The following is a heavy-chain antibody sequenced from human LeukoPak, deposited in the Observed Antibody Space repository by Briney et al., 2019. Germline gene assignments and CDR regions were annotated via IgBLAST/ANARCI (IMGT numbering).Heavy chain of an antibody. Sequence: SVMVSCKASGGTFSSYAISWVRQAPGQGLEWMGGIIPIFGTANYAQKFQGRVTITADESTSTAYMELSSLRSEDTAVYYCASDSGYDPLFYYYYGMDVWGKGTTVTVSS. CDR2: IIPIFGTA. V-gene: IGHV1-69*13. CDR1: GGTFSSYA. J-gene: IGHJ6*04. CDR3: ASDSGYDPLFYYYYGMDV. D-gene: IGHD5-12*01.